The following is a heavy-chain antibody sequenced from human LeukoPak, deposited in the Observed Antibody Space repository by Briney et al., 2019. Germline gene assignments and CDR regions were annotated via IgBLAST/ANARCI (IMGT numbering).Heavy chain of an antibody. V-gene: IGHV1-18*01. J-gene: IGHJ4*02. CDR1: GYTFTNYG. D-gene: IGHD2-2*01. Sequence: ASVKVSCKASGYTFTNYGISWVRQAPGQGLEWMGWISAYNGNTNYAQKFQGRVTMTTDTSTSTAYMELRSLGSDDTAVYYCARDRCSSTSCYDDYWGQGTLVTVSS. CDR2: ISAYNGNT. CDR3: ARDRCSSTSCYDDY.